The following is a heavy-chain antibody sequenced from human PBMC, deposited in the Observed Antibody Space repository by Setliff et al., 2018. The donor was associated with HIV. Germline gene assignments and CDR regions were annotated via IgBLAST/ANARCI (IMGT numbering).Heavy chain of an antibody. CDR2: INHSGTA. V-gene: IGHV4-34*01. Sequence: SETLSLTCAVYGGSLSSSYWTWIRQAPGKGLEWIGEINHSGTANYNPSLKSRVTMSLDRSKRQFSLKLTSLTAADTAVDYCSREERGWTSRGAFDIWGQGTMVTVSS. D-gene: IGHD6-19*01. J-gene: IGHJ3*02. CDR3: SREERGWTSRGAFDI. CDR1: GGSLSSSY.